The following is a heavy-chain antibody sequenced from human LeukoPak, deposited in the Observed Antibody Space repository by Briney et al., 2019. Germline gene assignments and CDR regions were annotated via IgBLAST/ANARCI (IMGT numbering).Heavy chain of an antibody. CDR2: ISSSSSYI. CDR3: ARDSLLLWFGELNPYSDFDY. Sequence: RPGGSLRLSCAASGFTFSSYSMNWVRQAPGKGLEWVSSISSSSSYIYYADSVKGRFTISRDNAKNSLFLQMNSLRAEDTAVYHCARDSLLLWFGELNPYSDFDYWGQGTLVTVSS. D-gene: IGHD3-10*01. CDR1: GFTFSSYS. V-gene: IGHV3-21*01. J-gene: IGHJ4*02.